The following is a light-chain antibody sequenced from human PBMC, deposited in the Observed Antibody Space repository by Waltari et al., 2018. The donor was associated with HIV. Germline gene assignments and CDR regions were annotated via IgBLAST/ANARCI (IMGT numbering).Light chain of an antibody. Sequence: EIVLTQSPGTLSLSPGERATLSCRASHSVSSSSFAWFQQKPGQAPRLLIYGASSRATGIPDRFSGSGSGTDFTLTISRLEPEDFAMYYCQHFGSSPRLTFGGGTKVEIK. V-gene: IGKV3-20*01. CDR1: HSVSSSS. J-gene: IGKJ4*01. CDR3: QHFGSSPRLT. CDR2: GAS.